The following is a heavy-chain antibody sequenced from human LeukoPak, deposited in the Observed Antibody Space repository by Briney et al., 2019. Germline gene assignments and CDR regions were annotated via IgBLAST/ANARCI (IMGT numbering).Heavy chain of an antibody. J-gene: IGHJ4*02. V-gene: IGHV6-1*01. CDR2: TYYRSKWYN. CDR1: GDSVSSNSAA. D-gene: IGHD6-19*01. Sequence: SQTLSLTCAVSGDSVSSNSAAWNWIRQSPSRGLEWLGRTYYRSKWYNDYAISVKSLITINPDTSKNQLSLQLNSVTPEDTAVYYGARSYSSGLHYWGQGTLVTVSS. CDR3: ARSYSSGLHY.